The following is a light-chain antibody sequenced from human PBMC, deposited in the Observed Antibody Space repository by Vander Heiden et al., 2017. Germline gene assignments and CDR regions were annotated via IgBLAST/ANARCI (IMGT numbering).Light chain of an antibody. J-gene: IGLJ1*01. CDR3: QSYDSSLSGYV. CDR1: SSNFGAGSD. CDR2: GNS. Sequence: QSVLTQPPSVPGAPGQRVTISCTGSSSNFGAGSDAHWYQQLPGTAPKLPNYGNSNRPSGVPDRFSGSKSGTSASLAITGLQAEDGADYYGQSYDSSLSGYVFGTGTKVTVL. V-gene: IGLV1-40*01.